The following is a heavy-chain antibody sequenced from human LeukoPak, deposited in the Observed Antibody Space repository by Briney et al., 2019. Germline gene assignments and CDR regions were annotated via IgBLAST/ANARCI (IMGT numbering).Heavy chain of an antibody. CDR2: IKGDGSQK. CDR1: GFSFSDHW. D-gene: IGHD3-10*01. V-gene: IGHV3-7*03. Sequence: GGSLRLSCAASGFSFSDHWLDWVRQAPGKGLEWVAHIKGDGSQKYYVDSVKGRFTISRDNAKTSLYLQMDSLRAEDTAVYYCAGNRGWPQFDYWGQGTLVTVSS. CDR3: AGNRGWPQFDY. J-gene: IGHJ4*02.